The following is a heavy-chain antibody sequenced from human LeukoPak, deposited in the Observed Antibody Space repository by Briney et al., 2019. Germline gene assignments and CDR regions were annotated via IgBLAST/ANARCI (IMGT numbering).Heavy chain of an antibody. CDR1: GFTFSSYG. V-gene: IGHV3-30*02. CDR3: ARDLTPYYYYDSSGKDDY. CDR2: IRYDGSNK. Sequence: GGSLRLSCAASGFTFSSYGMHWVRQAPGKGLEWVAFIRYDGSNKYYADSVKGRFTISRDNSKNTLYLQMNSLRAEDTAVYYCARDLTPYYYYDSSGKDDYWGQGTLVTVSS. J-gene: IGHJ4*02. D-gene: IGHD3-22*01.